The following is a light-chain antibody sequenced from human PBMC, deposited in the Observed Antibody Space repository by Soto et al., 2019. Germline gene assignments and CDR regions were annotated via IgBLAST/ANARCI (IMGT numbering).Light chain of an antibody. CDR3: QQYAGPLT. Sequence: EIVLTQSPGTLSLSPGERATLSCRATQSITTSLAWYQQKPGQAPRLLISGASNRATGIPDRFSGSGSGTDFTLTISRLEPEDFAVFYCQQYAGPLTFGGGTRVEIK. CDR1: QSITTS. CDR2: GAS. J-gene: IGKJ4*01. V-gene: IGKV3-20*01.